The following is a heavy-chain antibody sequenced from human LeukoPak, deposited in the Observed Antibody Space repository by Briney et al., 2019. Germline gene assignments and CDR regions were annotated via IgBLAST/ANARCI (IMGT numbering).Heavy chain of an antibody. CDR1: GYTFTGYY. J-gene: IGHJ4*02. D-gene: IGHD2-2*02. CDR3: ARVYPGARGQYYFDY. CDR2: INPNSGGT. Sequence: ASVKVSCKASGYTFTGYYMHWVRQAPGQGLEWMGWINPNSGGTNYAQKFQGWVTMTRDTSISTAYMELSRLSSDDTAVYYCARVYPGARGQYYFDYWGQGTLVTVSS. V-gene: IGHV1-2*04.